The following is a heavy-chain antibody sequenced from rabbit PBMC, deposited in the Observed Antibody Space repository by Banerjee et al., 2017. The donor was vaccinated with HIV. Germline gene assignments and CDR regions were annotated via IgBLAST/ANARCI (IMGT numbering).Heavy chain of an antibody. D-gene: IGHD2-1*01. CDR1: GFSFSSAS. J-gene: IGHJ4*01. CDR2: IYAGSGST. Sequence: QEQLVESGGGLVQPEGSLTLTCTASGFSFSSASMCWVRQAPGEGLEWIGCIYAGSGSTWYASWMNGRFTISRSTSLNTVDLKMTSLTAADTATYFCARSPAYDYGGAADAGPYNLWGPGTLVTVS. CDR3: ARSPAYDYGGAADAGPYNL. V-gene: IGHV1S47*01.